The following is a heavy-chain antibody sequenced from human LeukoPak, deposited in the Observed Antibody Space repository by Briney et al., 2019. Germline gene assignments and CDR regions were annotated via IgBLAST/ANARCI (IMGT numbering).Heavy chain of an antibody. CDR2: IWYDGSNK. D-gene: IGHD7-27*01. Sequence: PGRSLRLSCAASGFTFSSYGMHWVRQAPGKGLEWVAVIWYDGSNKYYADSVKGRFTISRDNSKNTLYLQMNSLRAEDTAVYYCAREGRLTGDAFDIWGQGTMVTVSS. J-gene: IGHJ3*02. CDR3: AREGRLTGDAFDI. V-gene: IGHV3-33*01. CDR1: GFTFSSYG.